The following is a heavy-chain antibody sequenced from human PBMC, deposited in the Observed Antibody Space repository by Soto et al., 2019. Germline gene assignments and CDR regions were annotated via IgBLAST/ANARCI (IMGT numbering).Heavy chain of an antibody. J-gene: IGHJ4*02. CDR3: ARDGYCSSTSCYAGD. CDR2: INIDGSST. CDR1: GFTFSSYW. Sequence: GGSLRLSCAASGFTFSSYWMHWVRQAPGKGLVWVSHINIDGSSTSYADSVKGRFTISRDNAKNTLYLQMNSLRPEDTAVYYCARDGYCSSTSCYAGDWGQGTLVTVSS. D-gene: IGHD2-2*03. V-gene: IGHV3-74*01.